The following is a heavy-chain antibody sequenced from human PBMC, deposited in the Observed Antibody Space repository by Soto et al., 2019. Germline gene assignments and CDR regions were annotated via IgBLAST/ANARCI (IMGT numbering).Heavy chain of an antibody. D-gene: IGHD3-10*01. CDR3: ATYYGSGSPYYYYGMDV. CDR2: FDPEDGET. V-gene: IGHV1-24*01. Sequence: ASVKVSCKVSGYTLTELSMHWVRQAPGKGLEWMGGFDPEDGETIYAQKFQGRVTMTEDTSTDTAYMKLSSLRSEDTAVYYCATYYGSGSPYYYYGMDVWGQGTTVTVSS. J-gene: IGHJ6*02. CDR1: GYTLTELS.